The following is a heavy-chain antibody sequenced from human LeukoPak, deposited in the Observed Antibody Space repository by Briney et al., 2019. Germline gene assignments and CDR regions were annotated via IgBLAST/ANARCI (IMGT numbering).Heavy chain of an antibody. Sequence: SETLSLTCTVSGGSISSGGYYWSWIRQHPGKGLEWIGYIYYSGSTYYNPSLKSRVTISVDTSKNQFSLKLSSVTAADTAVYYCARERDIVVVPAALQGGFEYYYYYGMDVWGQGTTVTVSS. J-gene: IGHJ6*02. CDR2: IYYSGST. CDR3: ARERDIVVVPAALQGGFEYYYYYGMDV. V-gene: IGHV4-31*03. D-gene: IGHD2-2*01. CDR1: GGSISSGGYY.